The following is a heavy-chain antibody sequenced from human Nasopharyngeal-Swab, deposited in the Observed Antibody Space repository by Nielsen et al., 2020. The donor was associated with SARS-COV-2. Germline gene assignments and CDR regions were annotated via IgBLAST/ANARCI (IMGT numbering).Heavy chain of an antibody. CDR1: GFTFSSYW. V-gene: IGHV3-74*01. CDR2: INSDGSST. CDR3: ARSSDDCSSTSCYEYYYYYMDV. J-gene: IGHJ6*03. D-gene: IGHD2-2*01. Sequence: GESLKISCAASGFTFSSYWMHWVRQAPGKGLVWVSRINSDGSSTSYADSVKGRFTISRDNAKNTLYLQMNSLRAEDTAVYYCARSSDDCSSTSCYEYYYYYMDVWGKGTTVTVSS.